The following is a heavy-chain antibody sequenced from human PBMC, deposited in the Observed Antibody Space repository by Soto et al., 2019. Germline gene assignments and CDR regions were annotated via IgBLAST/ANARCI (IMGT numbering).Heavy chain of an antibody. CDR1: GGSFSGHC. D-gene: IGHD3-16*02. CDR2: INHSGVT. V-gene: IGHV4-34*01. J-gene: IGHJ4*02. CDR3: ARGQYRRDY. Sequence: SETLSLTCAVYGGSFSGHCWNWIRQPPGKGLEWIGEINHSGVTKYNPSLKSRVTISVDTSKNQFSLNLRSVTAADTAVYYCARGQYRRDYWGQGTLVTVS.